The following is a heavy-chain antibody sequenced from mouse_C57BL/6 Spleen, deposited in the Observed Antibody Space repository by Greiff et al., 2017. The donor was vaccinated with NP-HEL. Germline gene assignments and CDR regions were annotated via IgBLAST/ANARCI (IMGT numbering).Heavy chain of an antibody. D-gene: IGHD3-1*01. V-gene: IGHV1-77*01. CDR2: IYPGSGST. CDR1: GYTFTGYW. Sequence: QVQLQESGAELVKPGASVKISCKASGYTFTGYWMDWVKQRPGNGLEWIGEIYPGSGSTNYNEKFKGKATLTVDKSSSTAYMQLSSLTSEDAAVYYCAREQLWRLALEYWGQGTTVTVSS. J-gene: IGHJ4*01. CDR3: AREQLWRLALEY.